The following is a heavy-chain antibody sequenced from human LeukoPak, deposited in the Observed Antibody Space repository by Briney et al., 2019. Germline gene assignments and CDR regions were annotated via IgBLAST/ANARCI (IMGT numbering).Heavy chain of an antibody. CDR3: ARLAVAGLNPIDY. CDR2: IIPIFGTA. V-gene: IGHV1-69*13. J-gene: IGHJ4*02. CDR1: GGTFSSYA. D-gene: IGHD6-19*01. Sequence: GASVKVSCKASGGTFSSYAISWVRQAPGQGLEWMGGIIPIFGTANYAQKFQGRVAITADESTSTAYMELSSLRSEDTAVYYCARLAVAGLNPIDYWGQGTLVTVSS.